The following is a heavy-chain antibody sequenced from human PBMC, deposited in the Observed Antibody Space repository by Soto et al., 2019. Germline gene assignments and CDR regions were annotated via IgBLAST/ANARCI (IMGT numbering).Heavy chain of an antibody. V-gene: IGHV3-30*18. CDR1: GFTFSSYG. Sequence: QVPLVESGGGVVQPGRSLRLSCAASGFTFSSYGMHWVRQAPGKGLEWVAVISYDGSNKYYADSVKGRFTISRDNSKNTLYLQMNSLRAEDTAVYYCAKIQLWFSFLPRGYYGMDVWGQGTTVTVSS. CDR2: ISYDGSNK. CDR3: AKIQLWFSFLPRGYYGMDV. J-gene: IGHJ6*02. D-gene: IGHD5-18*01.